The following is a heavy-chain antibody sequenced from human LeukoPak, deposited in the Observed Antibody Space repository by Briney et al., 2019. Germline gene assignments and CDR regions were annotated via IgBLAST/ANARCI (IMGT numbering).Heavy chain of an antibody. D-gene: IGHD3-22*01. J-gene: IGHJ3*02. CDR3: ARAHPYYYDSSGYSTPNDAFDI. CDR1: GFTFSSYS. Sequence: GGSLRLSCAASGFTFSSYSMNWVRQAPGKGLEWVSYISSSSTIYYADSVKGRFTISRDNAKNSLYLQMNSLRAEDTAVYYCARAHPYYYDSSGYSTPNDAFDIWGQGTMVTVSS. CDR2: ISSSSTI. V-gene: IGHV3-48*01.